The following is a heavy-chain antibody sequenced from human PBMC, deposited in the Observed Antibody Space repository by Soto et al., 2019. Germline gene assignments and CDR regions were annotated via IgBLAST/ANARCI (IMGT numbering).Heavy chain of an antibody. CDR2: IYYRGST. CDR3: ARENTGGGMDG. J-gene: IGHJ6*02. CDR1: GGSVSIGSYY. D-gene: IGHD3-10*01. V-gene: IGHV4-61*01. Sequence: KASETLSLTCTVSGGSVSIGSYYWIWIRHPPGKGLQWIGYIYYRGSTNYHPSLQSRVTISVDSSKNQFSLKLSSVTAADTAVYYCARENTGGGMDGWGQGTTVTVSS.